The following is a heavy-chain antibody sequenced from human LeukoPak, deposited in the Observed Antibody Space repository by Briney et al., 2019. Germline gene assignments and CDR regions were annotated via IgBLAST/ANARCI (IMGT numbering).Heavy chain of an antibody. CDR3: ARGSSSFDY. J-gene: IGHJ4*02. Sequence: PGGSLRLSCAASGFTFSDYSMNWVRQAPGKGLEWVSFISSGSSYIYYADSVKGRFTISRDNAKNSLYLQMNSLRAEDTAVCYCARGSSSFDYWGQGTLVTVSS. CDR1: GFTFSDYS. CDR2: ISSGSSYI. V-gene: IGHV3-21*01. D-gene: IGHD6-6*01.